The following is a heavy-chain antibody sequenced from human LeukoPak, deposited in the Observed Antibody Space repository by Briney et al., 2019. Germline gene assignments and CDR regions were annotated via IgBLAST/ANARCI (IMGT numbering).Heavy chain of an antibody. J-gene: IGHJ4*02. V-gene: IGHV3-53*01. CDR3: ARAFGSGSYYEDY. D-gene: IGHD3-10*01. Sequence: GGSLRLSCAAPGFTFSSYSMNWVRQAPGKGLEWVSVIYSGGSTYYADSVKGRFTISRDNSKNTLYLQMNSLRAEDTAVYYCARAFGSGSYYEDYWDQGTLVTVSS. CDR2: IYSGGST. CDR1: GFTFSSYS.